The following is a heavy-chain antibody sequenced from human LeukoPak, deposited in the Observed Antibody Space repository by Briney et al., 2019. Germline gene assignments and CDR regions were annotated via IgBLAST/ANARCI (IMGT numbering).Heavy chain of an antibody. CDR2: ISSRSTYI. D-gene: IGHD6-19*01. CDR1: GFIFSSYS. Sequence: GGSLRLSCAASGFIFSSYSMNWVRQAPGKGLEWVSSISSRSTYIYHADSVKGRFTISRDNAKNSLFLQMNSLRAEDTAVYYCAVKGYSSGWWGFSATWFDPWGQGTLVTVSS. J-gene: IGHJ5*02. CDR3: AVKGYSSGWWGFSATWFDP. V-gene: IGHV3-21*01.